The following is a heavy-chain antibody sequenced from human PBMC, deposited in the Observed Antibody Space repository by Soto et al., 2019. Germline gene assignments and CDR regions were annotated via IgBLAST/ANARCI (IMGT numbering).Heavy chain of an antibody. CDR1: GGTFSSYT. V-gene: IGHV1-69*08. CDR2: IVPILDKT. CDR3: ARAVSIQVPAPLGS. Sequence: QVQLVQSGAEVKKPGSSVKVPCKVSGGTFSSYTITWVRQAPGQGLEWMGRIVPILDKTNYAPEFQGRLTITADKSSTTAFMELSGLRLEDSAIYYCARAVSIQVPAPLGSWGQGTLVTVSS. J-gene: IGHJ5*02. D-gene: IGHD6-6*01.